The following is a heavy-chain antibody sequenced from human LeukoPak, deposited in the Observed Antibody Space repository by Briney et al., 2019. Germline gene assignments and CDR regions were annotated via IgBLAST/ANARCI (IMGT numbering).Heavy chain of an antibody. CDR3: ARAPTSEQQLQFDY. CDR2: ISSSSSYI. V-gene: IGHV3-21*01. D-gene: IGHD6-13*01. Sequence: GGSLRLSCAASGFTVNNNYMSWVRQAPGKGLEWVSSISSSSSYIFYADSVKGRFTISRDNAKNSLYLQMNSLRAEDTAMYYCARAPTSEQQLQFDYWGQGTLVTVSS. J-gene: IGHJ4*02. CDR1: GFTVNNNY.